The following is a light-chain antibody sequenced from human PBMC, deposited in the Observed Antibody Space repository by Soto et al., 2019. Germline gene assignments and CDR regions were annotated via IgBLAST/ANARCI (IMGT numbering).Light chain of an antibody. Sequence: DIQMTQSPSSLSASVGDRVTITCRASQSISSYLNWYQQKPGKAPNLLIYAASSLQSGVPSKFSGSGSGTDFPLPISSLQPEDFATYYCQQSYSSPFTFGPGTKVDIK. CDR2: AAS. CDR3: QQSYSSPFT. J-gene: IGKJ3*01. CDR1: QSISSY. V-gene: IGKV1-39*01.